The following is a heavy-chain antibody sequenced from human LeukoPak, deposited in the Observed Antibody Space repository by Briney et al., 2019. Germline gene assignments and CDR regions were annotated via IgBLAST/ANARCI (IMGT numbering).Heavy chain of an antibody. CDR2: IIPIFGTA. J-gene: IGHJ6*03. V-gene: IGHV1-69*13. CDR1: GGTFSSYA. D-gene: IGHD3-22*01. Sequence: ASVKVSCKASGGTFSSYAISWVRQAPGQGLEWMGGIIPIFGTANYAQKFQGRVMITADESTSTAYMELSSLRSEDTAVYYCARVPYYYDSSGYYPDRYYYYYMDVWGKGTTVTVSS. CDR3: ARVPYYYDSSGYYPDRYYYYYMDV.